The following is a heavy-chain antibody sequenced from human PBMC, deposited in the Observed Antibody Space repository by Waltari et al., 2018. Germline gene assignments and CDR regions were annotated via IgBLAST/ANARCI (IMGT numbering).Heavy chain of an antibody. CDR1: GGSFSGYY. Sequence: QVQLQQWGAGLLKPSETLSLTCAVYGGSFSGYYWSWIRQPPGKGLEWIGESRQSGTPSYNPASKSRVTISVDTSKNQFSLKLSSGTAADTAVYYCAGGYGSSTSCYRGRFDPWGQGTLVTVSS. CDR2: SRQSGTP. CDR3: AGGYGSSTSCYRGRFDP. V-gene: IGHV4-34*01. D-gene: IGHD2-2*01. J-gene: IGHJ5*02.